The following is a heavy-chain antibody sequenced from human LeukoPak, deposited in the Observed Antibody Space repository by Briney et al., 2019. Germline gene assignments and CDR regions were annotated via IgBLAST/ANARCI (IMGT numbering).Heavy chain of an antibody. D-gene: IGHD3-22*01. J-gene: IGHJ2*01. Sequence: GSLRLSCAASGFTFSSYWMSWVRQAPGKGLEWVSAISGSGGSTYYADSVKGRFTISRDNSKNTLYLQMNSLRAEDTAVYYCAKGGPMNWYFDLWGRGTLVTVSS. CDR3: AKGGPMNWYFDL. V-gene: IGHV3-23*01. CDR2: ISGSGGST. CDR1: GFTFSSYW.